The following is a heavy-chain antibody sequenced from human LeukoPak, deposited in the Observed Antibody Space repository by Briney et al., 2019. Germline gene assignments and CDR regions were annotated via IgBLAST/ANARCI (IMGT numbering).Heavy chain of an antibody. CDR1: GGSFSGYY. J-gene: IGHJ4*02. CDR3: ARTRYYDFWSGYYGPKHKDYVHYFDY. CDR2: INHSGST. V-gene: IGHV4-34*01. D-gene: IGHD3-3*01. Sequence: SETLSLTCAVYGGSFSGYYWSWIRQPPGKGLEWIGEINHSGSTNYNPSLKSRVTISVDTSKNQFSLKLSSVTAADTAVYYCARTRYYDFWSGYYGPKHKDYVHYFDYWGQGTLVTVSS.